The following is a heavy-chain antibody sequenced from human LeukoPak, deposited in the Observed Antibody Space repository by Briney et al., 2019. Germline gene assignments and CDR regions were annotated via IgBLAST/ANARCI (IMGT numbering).Heavy chain of an antibody. Sequence: PGGSLRLSCAASGFTFSSYEMNWVRQAPGKGLEWVSYISSSGSTIYYADSVKGRFTISRDNAKNSLYLQMNSLRAEDTAVYYCAREGTAGRNYYGMDVWGQGTTVTVSS. CDR2: ISSSGSTI. D-gene: IGHD6-19*01. J-gene: IGHJ6*02. CDR3: AREGTAGRNYYGMDV. CDR1: GFTFSSYE. V-gene: IGHV3-48*03.